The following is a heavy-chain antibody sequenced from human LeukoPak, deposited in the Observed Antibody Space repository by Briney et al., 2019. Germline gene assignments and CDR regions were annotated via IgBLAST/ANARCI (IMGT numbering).Heavy chain of an antibody. CDR1: GFTFSSYA. CDR3: ARVGPHDAFHI. J-gene: IGHJ3*02. Sequence: PGGSLRLSCAASGFTFSSYAMHWVRQAPGKGLEYVSAISSNGGSTYYANSVKGRFSISRDNSKNTLYLQVGSLRAEDMAVYYCARVGPHDAFHIWGQGTMVTVSS. CDR2: ISSNGGST. V-gene: IGHV3-64*01.